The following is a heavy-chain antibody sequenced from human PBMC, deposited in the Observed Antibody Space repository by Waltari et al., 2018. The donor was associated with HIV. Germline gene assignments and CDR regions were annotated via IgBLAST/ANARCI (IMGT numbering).Heavy chain of an antibody. J-gene: IGHJ4*02. CDR2: IYSGGST. CDR1: GFTVSSNY. Sequence: EVQLVQSGGGLIQPGGSLSLSCAAPGFTVSSNYMSWVRQAPGQGLEWVSVIYSGGSTFYADSVQGRFTISRDNAKNTLFLQLNSLRAEDTAVYYCARDRGDSFFPYWGQGTLVTVSS. CDR3: ARDRGDSFFPY. D-gene: IGHD5-18*01. V-gene: IGHV3-53*01.